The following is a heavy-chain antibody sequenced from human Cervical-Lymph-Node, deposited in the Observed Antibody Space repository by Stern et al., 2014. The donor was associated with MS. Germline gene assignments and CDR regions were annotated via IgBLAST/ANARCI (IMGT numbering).Heavy chain of an antibody. CDR1: GFTFSSSG. CDR3: ANAAALSCRSPSCYKAFEY. Sequence: VQLVESGGGVVQPGRSLRLSCAASGFTFSSSGMHWVRQAPGKGLDWVAVISYDGSNKYYGDSVKVRFNISRDNSKNTVYLQMNSLRAEDTAVYYCANAAALSCRSPSCYKAFEYWGQGILVTVSS. J-gene: IGHJ4*02. CDR2: ISYDGSNK. D-gene: IGHD2-2*02. V-gene: IGHV3-30*18.